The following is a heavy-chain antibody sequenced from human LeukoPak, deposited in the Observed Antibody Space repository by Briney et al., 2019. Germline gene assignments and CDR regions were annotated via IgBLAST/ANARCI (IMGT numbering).Heavy chain of an antibody. CDR2: ISSYGGST. D-gene: IGHD2-21*02. Sequence: QPGGSLRLSCAASGFTFSSYAMHWVRQAPGKGLEYVSAISSYGGSTYYANSVKGRFTISRDNSKNTLYLQMGSLRAEDMAVYYCARVTTYCGGDCYYYYGMDVWGQGTTVTVSS. J-gene: IGHJ6*02. CDR1: GFTFSSYA. CDR3: ARVTTYCGGDCYYYYGMDV. V-gene: IGHV3-64*01.